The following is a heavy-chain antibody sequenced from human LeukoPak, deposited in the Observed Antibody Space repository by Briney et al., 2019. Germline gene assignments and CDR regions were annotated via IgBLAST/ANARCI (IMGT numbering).Heavy chain of an antibody. CDR3: ARELGSGSYYFDY. CDR2: IYHSGST. V-gene: IGHV4-4*02. J-gene: IGHJ4*02. CDR1: GGSISSSNW. D-gene: IGHD3-10*01. Sequence: SGTLSLTCAVSGGSISSSNWWSWVRRPPGKGLEWIGEIYHSGSTNYNPSLKSRVTISVDKSKNQFSLKLSSVTAADTAVYYCARELGSGSYYFDYWGQGTLVTVSS.